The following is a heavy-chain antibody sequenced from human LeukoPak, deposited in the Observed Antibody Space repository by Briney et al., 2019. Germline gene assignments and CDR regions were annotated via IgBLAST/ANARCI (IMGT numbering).Heavy chain of an antibody. V-gene: IGHV4-39*07. CDR2: IYYSGST. D-gene: IGHD5-12*01. CDR1: GGSISSSSYY. J-gene: IGHJ4*02. CDR3: ARLSISGYDIDY. Sequence: SETLYLTCTVSGGSISSSSYYWGWIRQPPGKGLEWIGSIYYSGSTYYNPSLKSRVTISVDTSKNQFSLKLSSVTAADTAVYYCARLSISGYDIDYWGQGTLVTVSS.